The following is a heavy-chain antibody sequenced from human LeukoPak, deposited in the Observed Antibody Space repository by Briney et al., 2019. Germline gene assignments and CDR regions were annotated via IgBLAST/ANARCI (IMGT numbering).Heavy chain of an antibody. J-gene: IGHJ6*03. CDR2: IIPILGTA. CDR3: ARPSSAYYYYYYMDV. Sequence: SVKVSCKASGGTFSSYAISWVRQAPGQGLEWMGGIIPILGTANYAQKFQGRVTITADESTSTAYMELSSLRSEDTAVYYCARPSSAYYYYYYMDVWGKGTTVTVSS. D-gene: IGHD2-2*01. V-gene: IGHV1-69*01. CDR1: GGTFSSYA.